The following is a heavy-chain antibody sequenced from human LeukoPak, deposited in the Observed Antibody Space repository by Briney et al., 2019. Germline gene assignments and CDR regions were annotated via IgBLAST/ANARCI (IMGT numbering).Heavy chain of an antibody. CDR2: IWYGGSNK. D-gene: IGHD3-3*01. J-gene: IGHJ4*02. Sequence: GGSLRLSCAASGFTFSSYGMHWVRQAPGKGLEWVAVIWYGGSNKYYADSVKGRFTISRDNSKNTLYLQMNSLRAEDTAVYYCARDTEWLFLDYWGQGTLVTVSS. V-gene: IGHV3-33*08. CDR3: ARDTEWLFLDY. CDR1: GFTFSSYG.